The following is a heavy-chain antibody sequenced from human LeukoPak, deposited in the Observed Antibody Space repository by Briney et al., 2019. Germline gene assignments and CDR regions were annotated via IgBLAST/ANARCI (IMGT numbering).Heavy chain of an antibody. V-gene: IGHV4-34*01. CDR1: GGSFSGYY. CDR3: ARGGSIAVAGTLDY. J-gene: IGHJ4*02. CDR2: INHSGST. Sequence: SETLSLTCAVYGGSFSGYYWSWIRQSPGKGLEWIGEINHSGSTNYSPSLKSRVTISVDTSKNQFSLKLSSVTAADTAVYYCARGGSIAVAGTLDYWGQGTLVTVSS. D-gene: IGHD6-19*01.